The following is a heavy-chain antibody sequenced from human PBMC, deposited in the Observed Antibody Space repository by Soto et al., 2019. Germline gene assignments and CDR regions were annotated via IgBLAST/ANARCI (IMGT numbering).Heavy chain of an antibody. V-gene: IGHV1-69*13. D-gene: IGHD2-2*01. CDR2: IIPIFGTA. Sequence: ASLKVSCKASAGTFSSYAISWVRQAPGQGLEWMGGIIPIFGTANYAQKFQGRVTITADESTSTAYMELSSLRSEDTAVYYCARGYIDRAGYCSSTSCYEYYYYGMDVWGQGTTVTVSS. CDR1: AGTFSSYA. J-gene: IGHJ6*02. CDR3: ARGYIDRAGYCSSTSCYEYYYYGMDV.